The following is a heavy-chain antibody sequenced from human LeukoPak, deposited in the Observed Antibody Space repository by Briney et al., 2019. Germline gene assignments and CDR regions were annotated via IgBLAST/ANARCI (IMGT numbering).Heavy chain of an antibody. V-gene: IGHV1-2*06. D-gene: IGHD3-16*02. Sequence: ASVKVSCKASGYTFTGYYMHSVRQAPGQGLEWMGRINPNSGGTNYAQKFQGRVTMTRDTSISTAYMELSRLRSDDTAVYYCARDGGGITFGGVIVRPDYWGQGTLVTVSS. J-gene: IGHJ4*02. CDR2: INPNSGGT. CDR1: GYTFTGYY. CDR3: ARDGGGITFGGVIVRPDY.